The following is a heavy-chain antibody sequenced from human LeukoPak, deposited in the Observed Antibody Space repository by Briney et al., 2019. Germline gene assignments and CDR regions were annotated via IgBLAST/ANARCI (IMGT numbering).Heavy chain of an antibody. CDR1: GYSISSGYY. CDR2: INHSGST. D-gene: IGHD5-12*01. V-gene: IGHV4-38-2*02. J-gene: IGHJ6*03. CDR3: ARVGWLRQYYYYYYMDV. Sequence: PSETLSLTCTVSGYSISSGYYWGWIRPPPGKGLEWIGEINHSGSTNYNPSLKSRVTISVDTSKNQFSLKLSSVTAADTAVYYCARVGWLRQYYYYYYMDVWGKGTTVTISS.